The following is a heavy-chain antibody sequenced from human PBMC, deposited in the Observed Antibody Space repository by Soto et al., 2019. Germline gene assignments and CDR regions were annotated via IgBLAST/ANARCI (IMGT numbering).Heavy chain of an antibody. Sequence: SETMSLTCAVYGGTFGGYYLSWIRQPPGKGLEWIGEINHSGSTNYNPSLKSRVTISVDTSKNQFSLKLSSVTAADTAVYYCARGPHRVTTVRGVIYRWFDPWGQGTLVTVSS. D-gene: IGHD3-10*01. CDR2: INHSGST. J-gene: IGHJ5*02. V-gene: IGHV4-34*01. CDR1: GGTFGGYY. CDR3: ARGPHRVTTVRGVIYRWFDP.